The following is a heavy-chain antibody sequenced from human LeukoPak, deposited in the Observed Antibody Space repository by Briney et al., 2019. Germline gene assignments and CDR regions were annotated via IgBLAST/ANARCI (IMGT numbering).Heavy chain of an antibody. J-gene: IGHJ4*02. CDR2: IKQDGSEK. Sequence: PGGSLRLPCAASGFTFSSYWMSWVRQAPGKGLEWVANIKQDGSEKYYVDSVKGRFTISRDNAKNSLYLQMNSLRAEDTAVYYCARVLYGDHLDYWGQGTLVTVSS. D-gene: IGHD4-17*01. CDR3: ARVLYGDHLDY. CDR1: GFTFSSYW. V-gene: IGHV3-7*04.